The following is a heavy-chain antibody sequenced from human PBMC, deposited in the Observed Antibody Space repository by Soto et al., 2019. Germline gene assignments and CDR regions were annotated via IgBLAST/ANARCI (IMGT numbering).Heavy chain of an antibody. V-gene: IGHV4-31*03. J-gene: IGHJ5*02. Sequence: SETLSLTCTVSGGSISSGGYYWSWIRQHPGKGLEWIGYIYYSGSTYYNPSLKSRVTISVDTSKNQFSLKLSSVTAADTAVYYCARFAPATHWFDPWGQGTLVTVSS. CDR2: IYYSGST. CDR3: ARFAPATHWFDP. CDR1: GGSISSGGYY. D-gene: IGHD5-12*01.